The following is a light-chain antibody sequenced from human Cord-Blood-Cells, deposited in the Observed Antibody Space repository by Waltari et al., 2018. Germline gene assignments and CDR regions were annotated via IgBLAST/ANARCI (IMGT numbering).Light chain of an antibody. V-gene: IGKV3-20*01. Sequence: EIVLTQSPGTPSLSPGERATLSCRASQSVRSSYLAWYQQKPGHAPRLLIYGASSRATGIPDRFSGSGSGTYFTLTISRLEPEDFAVYYCQQYGSSYTFGQGTKLEIK. CDR2: GAS. CDR3: QQYGSSYT. J-gene: IGKJ2*01. CDR1: QSVRSSY.